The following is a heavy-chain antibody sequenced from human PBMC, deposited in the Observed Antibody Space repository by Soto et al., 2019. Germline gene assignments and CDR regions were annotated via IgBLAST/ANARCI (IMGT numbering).Heavy chain of an antibody. CDR3: ARGRRITMVRGRKIENWFDP. V-gene: IGHV4-34*01. CDR2: INHSGST. D-gene: IGHD3-10*01. Sequence: QVQLQQWGAGLLKPSETLSLTCAVYGGSFSGYYWSWIRQLPGKGLEWIGEINHSGSTNYNPSLKRRATISVDTSKNQFSLKLSSVTAADTAVYYCARGRRITMVRGRKIENWFDPWGQGTLVTVSS. J-gene: IGHJ5*02. CDR1: GGSFSGYY.